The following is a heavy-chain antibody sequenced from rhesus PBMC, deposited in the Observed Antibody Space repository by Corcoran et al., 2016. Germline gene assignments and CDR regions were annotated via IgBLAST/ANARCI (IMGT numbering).Heavy chain of an antibody. Sequence: QVQLQESGPGLVKPSETLSLTCAVSGYSISSNYWRWIRQPPGKGLGWIGSIYASSGSTYYNPSLKRRVTIYTDTSKNQFCRELSSVTAADTAVYYCARESMGGFDYWGQGVLVTVSS. CDR3: ARESMGGFDY. CDR1: GYSISSNY. D-gene: IGHD4-17*01. CDR2: IYASSGST. V-gene: IGHV4-147*01. J-gene: IGHJ4*01.